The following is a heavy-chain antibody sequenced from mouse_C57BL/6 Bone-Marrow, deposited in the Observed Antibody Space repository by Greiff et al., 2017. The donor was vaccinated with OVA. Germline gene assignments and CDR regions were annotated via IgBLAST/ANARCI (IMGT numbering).Heavy chain of an antibody. J-gene: IGHJ2*01. CDR2: IRNKPNGSTT. CDR3: ARYKGRVAVDYFDY. D-gene: IGHD1-1*01. Sequence: EVHLVESGGGLVQPGDSLSLSCAASGFTFTNYYMSWVRQPPGKALEWLAFIRNKPNGSTTEYSASVKGRFTISRDNSQIILYLQMNALRAEDSATYYCARYKGRVAVDYFDYWGQGTALTVSS. V-gene: IGHV7-3*01. CDR1: GFTFTNYY.